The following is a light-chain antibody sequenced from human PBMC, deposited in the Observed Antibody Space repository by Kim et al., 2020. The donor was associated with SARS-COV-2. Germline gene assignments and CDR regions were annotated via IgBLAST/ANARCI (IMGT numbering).Light chain of an antibody. Sequence: PWQTASPSCRASQGVGSKYFAWFHHKPGQAPRLLIYGASTKATGIPDRFSGSGSGTDFTLTISRLEPEDFAVYYCQQYDTSPGSFGQGTKLEI. V-gene: IGKV3-20*01. CDR3: QQYDTSPGS. CDR2: GAS. J-gene: IGKJ2*03. CDR1: QGVGSKY.